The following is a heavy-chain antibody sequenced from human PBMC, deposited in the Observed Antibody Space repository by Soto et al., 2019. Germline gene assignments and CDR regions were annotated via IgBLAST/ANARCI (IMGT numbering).Heavy chain of an antibody. D-gene: IGHD1-20*01. V-gene: IGHV1-69*12. CDR3: ARGSSSPDNLIYYYGMDV. J-gene: IGHJ6*02. CDR2: IIPIFGTA. Sequence: QVQLVQSGAEETKPGSSVKVSCKASGGTFSSYGISWVRQAPGQGLEWMGGIIPIFGTANYAQKFQGRVPITAYESTSTAYMELCSLRSEDTAVYYCARGSSSPDNLIYYYGMDVWGQGTTVTVSS. CDR1: GGTFSSYG.